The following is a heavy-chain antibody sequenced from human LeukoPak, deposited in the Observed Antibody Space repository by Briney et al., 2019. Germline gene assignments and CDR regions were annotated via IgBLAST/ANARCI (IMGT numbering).Heavy chain of an antibody. J-gene: IGHJ4*02. CDR2: ISYDGTKK. Sequence: PGGSLRLSCAASGFSFSSYAMHWVRQAPGKGLEWVAAISYDGTKKHHADSVKGRFTISRDNSKNTLYLQMNSQRAEDTAVYYCASQSPQGSGWYGMGYWGQGTLVTVSP. CDR1: GFSFSSYA. V-gene: IGHV3-30-3*01. CDR3: ASQSPQGSGWYGMGY. D-gene: IGHD6-19*01.